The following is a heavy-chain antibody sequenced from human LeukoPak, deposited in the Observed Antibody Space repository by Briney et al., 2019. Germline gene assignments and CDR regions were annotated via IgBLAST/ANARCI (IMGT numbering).Heavy chain of an antibody. Sequence: ASVKVSCKASGYTFTSYGISWVRQAPGQGLEWMGWISAYNGNTNYAQKLQGRVTMTRDMSTSTVYMELSSLRSEDTAVYYCARVSYGGNSGTFDIWGQGTMVTVSS. CDR1: GYTFTSYG. V-gene: IGHV1-18*01. CDR3: ARVSYGGNSGTFDI. CDR2: ISAYNGNT. D-gene: IGHD4-23*01. J-gene: IGHJ3*02.